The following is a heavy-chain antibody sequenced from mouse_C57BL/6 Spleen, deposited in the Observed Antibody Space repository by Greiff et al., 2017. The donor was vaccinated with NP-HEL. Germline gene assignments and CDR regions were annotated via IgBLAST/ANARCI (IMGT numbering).Heavy chain of an antibody. CDR3: ARENYGNFYYFDY. Sequence: VQGVESGAELARPGASVKLSCKASGYTFTSYGISWVKQRTGQGLEWIGEIYPRSGNTYYNEKFKGKATLTADKSSSTAYMELRSLTSEDSAVYFCARENYGNFYYFDYWGQGTTLTVSS. V-gene: IGHV1-81*01. D-gene: IGHD2-1*01. CDR2: IYPRSGNT. J-gene: IGHJ2*01. CDR1: GYTFTSYG.